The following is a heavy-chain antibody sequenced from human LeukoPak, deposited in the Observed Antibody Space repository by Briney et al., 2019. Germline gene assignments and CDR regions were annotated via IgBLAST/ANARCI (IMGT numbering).Heavy chain of an antibody. D-gene: IGHD5-12*01. CDR1: VGSISTYY. Sequence: SETLSLTCTVSVGSISTYYWNWIRQPPGKGLEWIGYIYYSGGTNYNPSLKSRVAISVDTSKNQFSLKLSSVTAADTAVYYCARSEGGYDSRYYYYYMDVWGKGTTVTVSS. J-gene: IGHJ6*03. CDR3: ARSEGGYDSRYYYYYMDV. CDR2: IYYSGGT. V-gene: IGHV4-59*01.